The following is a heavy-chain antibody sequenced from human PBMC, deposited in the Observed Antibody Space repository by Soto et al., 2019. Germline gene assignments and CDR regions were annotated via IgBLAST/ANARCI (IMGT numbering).Heavy chain of an antibody. V-gene: IGHV3-33*01. CDR2: IWYDGSNK. J-gene: IGHJ4*02. CDR3: ARDCDSSGWLCY. Sequence: PGGSLRLSCAASGFTFSSYGMHWVRQAPGKGLEWVAVIWYDGSNKYYADSVKGRFTISRDNSKNTLYLQMNSLRAEDTAVYYCARDCDSSGWLCYWGQGTLVTVSS. D-gene: IGHD6-19*01. CDR1: GFTFSSYG.